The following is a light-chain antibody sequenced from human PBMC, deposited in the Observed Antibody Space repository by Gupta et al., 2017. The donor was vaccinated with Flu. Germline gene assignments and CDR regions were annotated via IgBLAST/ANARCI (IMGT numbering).Light chain of an antibody. CDR1: QRSSTNSDNRNN. J-gene: IGKJ4*01. Sequence: EIVLTQSPDSLAVSLGERATINCKSSQRSSTNSDNRNNLVWYQQKPGQPPKMIISWASTRESGVPDGFSGSGSGTDFTLTISSLQAEDVAVYHCQQEDSFPVTFGGGTKVEIK. CDR2: WAS. V-gene: IGKV4-1*01. CDR3: QQEDSFPVT.